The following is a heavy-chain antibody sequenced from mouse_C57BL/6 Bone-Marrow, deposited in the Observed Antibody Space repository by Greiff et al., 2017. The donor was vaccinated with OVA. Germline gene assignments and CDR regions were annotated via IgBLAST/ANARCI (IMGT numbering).Heavy chain of an antibody. V-gene: IGHV5-15*04. CDR2: ISNLAYSI. Sequence: EVQRVESGGGLVQPGGSLKLSCAASGFTFSDYGMAWVRQAPRKGPEWVAFISNLAYSIYYADTVTGRFTISRENAKNTLYLEMSSLRSEDTAMYYCARRRSKGYFDVWGTGTTVTVSS. J-gene: IGHJ1*03. CDR3: ARRRSKGYFDV. CDR1: GFTFSDYG. D-gene: IGHD2-5*01.